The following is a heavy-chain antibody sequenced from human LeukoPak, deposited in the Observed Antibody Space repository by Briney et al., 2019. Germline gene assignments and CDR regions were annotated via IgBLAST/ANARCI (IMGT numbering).Heavy chain of an antibody. J-gene: IGHJ4*02. V-gene: IGHV3-9*01. CDR1: GFTFDDYA. CDR3: AKARSVVRPYFDY. D-gene: IGHD2-15*01. Sequence: GGSLRLSCAASGFTFDDYAMHWVRQAPGQGLEWVSGLTWNSDYIAYADSVKGRFTISRDNAKNSLYLQTNSLRAEDTALYYCAKARSVVRPYFDYWGQGTLVTVSS. CDR2: LTWNSDYI.